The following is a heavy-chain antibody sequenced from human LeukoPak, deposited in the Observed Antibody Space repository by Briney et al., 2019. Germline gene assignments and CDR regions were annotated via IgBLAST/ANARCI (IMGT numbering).Heavy chain of an antibody. CDR3: AVVTMTDYYFDY. V-gene: IGHV1-8*01. CDR2: MNPNSGNT. J-gene: IGHJ4*02. D-gene: IGHD3-22*01. Sequence: ASVKVSCKASGYTFTSYDINWVRQATGQGLEWMGWMNPNSGNTGYAQKFQGRVTMTRNTSISTAYMELSSLRSEDTAVYYCAVVTMTDYYFDYWGQGTLVTVSS. CDR1: GYTFTSYD.